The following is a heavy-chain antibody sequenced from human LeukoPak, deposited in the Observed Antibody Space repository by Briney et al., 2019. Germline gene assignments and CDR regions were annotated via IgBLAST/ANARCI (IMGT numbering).Heavy chain of an antibody. D-gene: IGHD3-22*01. CDR2: IIPILGIA. Sequence: ASVKVSCKASGGTFSSYTIGWVRQASGQGLEWMGRIIPILGIANYAQKFQGRVTITADKSTSTAYMELSSLRSEDTAVYYCARPRSYYYDSSGYEAFDIWGQGTMVTVSS. CDR1: GGTFSSYT. CDR3: ARPRSYYYDSSGYEAFDI. J-gene: IGHJ3*02. V-gene: IGHV1-69*02.